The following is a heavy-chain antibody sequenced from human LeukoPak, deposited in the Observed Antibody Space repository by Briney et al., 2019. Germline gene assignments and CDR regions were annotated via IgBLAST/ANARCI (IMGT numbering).Heavy chain of an antibody. D-gene: IGHD3-3*01. CDR2: IKSKTDGGTT. V-gene: IGHV3-15*01. J-gene: IGHJ4*02. Sequence: PGGSLRLPCAASGFTFSNAWMSCVRQAPGKGREWVGRIKSKTDGGTTDYAAPVKGRFTISRDDSKNTLYLQMNSLKTEDTAVYYCTTDPDYDFIDYWGQGTLVTVSS. CDR1: GFTFSNAW. CDR3: TTDPDYDFIDY.